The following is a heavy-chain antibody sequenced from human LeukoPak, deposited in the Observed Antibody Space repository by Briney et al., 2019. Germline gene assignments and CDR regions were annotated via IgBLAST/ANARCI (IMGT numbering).Heavy chain of an antibody. CDR3: ATASVPSAIDAFDI. V-gene: IGHV1-18*01. D-gene: IGHD2-2*02. CDR1: GYTFTSYG. CDR2: ISAYNGNT. Sequence: ASVKVSCKASGYTFTSYGISWVRQAPGQGLEWMGWISAYNGNTNYAQKFQGRVTMTEDTSTDTTYMELSSLRSEDTAVYYCATASVPSAIDAFDIWGQGTMVTVSS. J-gene: IGHJ3*02.